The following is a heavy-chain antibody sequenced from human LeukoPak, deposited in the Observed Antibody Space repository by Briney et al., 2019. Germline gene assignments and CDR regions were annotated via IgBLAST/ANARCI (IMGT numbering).Heavy chain of an antibody. CDR3: ARDSCSSTSCRKKFDY. Sequence: PSETLSLTCTVSGGSISSGGVNYWGWIRQPPGKGLEWIGNIYYSGSTDYNPSLKSRVTISVDTSKNQFSLKLSSVTAADTAVYYCARDSCSSTSCRKKFDYWGQGTLVTVSS. CDR2: IYYSGST. J-gene: IGHJ4*02. V-gene: IGHV4-39*07. CDR1: GGSISSGGVNY. D-gene: IGHD2-2*01.